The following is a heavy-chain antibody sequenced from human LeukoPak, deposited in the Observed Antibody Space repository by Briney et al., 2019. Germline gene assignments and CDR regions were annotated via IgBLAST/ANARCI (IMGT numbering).Heavy chain of an antibody. CDR1: GFTVSSNY. Sequence: GGSLRLSCAASGFTVSSNYMSWVRQASGKGLEWVSVIYSGGSTYYADSVKGRFTISRDNSKNTLYLQMNSLRAEDTAVYYCARVAATYYFDYWGQRALVTVSS. J-gene: IGHJ4*02. V-gene: IGHV3-53*01. CDR3: ARVAATYYFDY. CDR2: IYSGGST. D-gene: IGHD2-15*01.